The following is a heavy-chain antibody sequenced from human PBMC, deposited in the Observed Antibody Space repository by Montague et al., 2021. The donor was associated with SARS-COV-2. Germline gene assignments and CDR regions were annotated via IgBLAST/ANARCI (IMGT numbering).Heavy chain of an antibody. D-gene: IGHD2-8*01. CDR2: ISCTGRT. J-gene: IGHJ4*02. CDR3: ARQLPSYCATNKCYPYYFDG. Sequence: SETLSLTCTVSGGSISSPDYYSGWIRQPPGRGLKWIGSISCTGRTYYNPSLRSRVSFSMDTSKNHFSLSLSSVTVADTAVYFCARQLPSYCATNKCYPYYFDGWGQGALVTVSS. CDR1: GGSISSPDYY. V-gene: IGHV4-39*01.